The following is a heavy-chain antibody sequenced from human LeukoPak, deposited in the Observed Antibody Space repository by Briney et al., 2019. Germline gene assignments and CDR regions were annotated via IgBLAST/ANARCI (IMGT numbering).Heavy chain of an antibody. V-gene: IGHV1-18*01. D-gene: IGHD3-22*01. CDR2: ISAYNGNT. CDR1: GYTFTSYG. CDR3: ARAAYYYDSSPNWIDP. J-gene: IGHJ5*02. Sequence: ASVKVSCKASGYTFTSYGISGVRQAPGQRLERMGWISAYNGNTNYAQKLQGRVTMTTDTSTSTAYMELRSLRSDDTAVYYWARAAYYYDSSPNWIDPWGQGTLVTVSS.